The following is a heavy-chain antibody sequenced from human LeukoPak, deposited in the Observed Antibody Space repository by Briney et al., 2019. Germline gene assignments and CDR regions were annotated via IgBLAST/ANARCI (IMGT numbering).Heavy chain of an antibody. CDR2: IYYSGST. Sequence: SETLSLTCTVSGGSLSSYSWSWVRQPPGRGLEWIGYIYYSGSTIYNPSLRSRVTISLDTSKNQFSMTLRSVTAADTAVYYCAGDYGSGSYRFDHWGQGTLVTVSS. D-gene: IGHD3-10*01. J-gene: IGHJ4*02. CDR1: GGSLSSYS. CDR3: AGDYGSGSYRFDH. V-gene: IGHV4-59*12.